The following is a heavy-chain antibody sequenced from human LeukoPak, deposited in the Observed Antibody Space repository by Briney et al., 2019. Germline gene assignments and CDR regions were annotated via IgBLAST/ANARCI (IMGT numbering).Heavy chain of an antibody. V-gene: IGHV3-48*03. CDR2: ISSSGSTI. CDR1: GFTFSSYE. Sequence: GGSLRLSCAASGFTFSSYEMNWVRQAPGKGLEWVSYISSSGSTIYYADSVKGRFTISRNNAKNSLSLQMNSLRAEDTAVYYCARVLDILTGSLDYWGQGTLVTVSS. CDR3: ARVLDILTGSLDY. D-gene: IGHD3-9*01. J-gene: IGHJ4*02.